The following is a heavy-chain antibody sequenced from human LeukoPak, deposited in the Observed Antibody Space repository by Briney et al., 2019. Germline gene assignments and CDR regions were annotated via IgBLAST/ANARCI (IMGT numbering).Heavy chain of an antibody. D-gene: IGHD4-17*01. CDR1: GYTFTSYD. Sequence: ASVKVSCKASGYTFTSYDINWVRQATGQGLEWMGWMNPNSGNTGYAQKFQGRVTMTRNTSISTAYMELSSLRSEDTAVYYCARLHGDYDGMDVWGQGTTVTVS. J-gene: IGHJ6*02. CDR2: MNPNSGNT. CDR3: ARLHGDYDGMDV. V-gene: IGHV1-8*01.